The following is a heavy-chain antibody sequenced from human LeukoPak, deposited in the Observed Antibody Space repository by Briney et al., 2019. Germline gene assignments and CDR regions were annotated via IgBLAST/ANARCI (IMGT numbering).Heavy chain of an antibody. Sequence: GRSLRLSCAASGFTFSSYAMHWVRQAPGKGLEWVAVISYDGSNKYYADSVKGRFTISSDNSKNTLYLQMNSLRAEDTAVYYCARDLLGVSYGMDVWGQGTTVTVSS. V-gene: IGHV3-30*04. CDR3: ARDLLGVSYGMDV. J-gene: IGHJ6*02. CDR2: ISYDGSNK. D-gene: IGHD2-15*01. CDR1: GFTFSSYA.